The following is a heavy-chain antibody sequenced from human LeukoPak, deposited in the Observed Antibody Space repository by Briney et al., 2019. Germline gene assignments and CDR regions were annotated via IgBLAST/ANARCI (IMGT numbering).Heavy chain of an antibody. CDR1: GGSFNSYY. CDR2: IHHSGST. D-gene: IGHD4/OR15-4a*01. CDR3: ARQDYGEVN. V-gene: IGHV4-34*01. J-gene: IGHJ4*02. Sequence: SETLSLTCAVYGGSFNSYYWTWIRQPPGKGPEWIGEIHHSGSTNYNPSLKRRVTISADTSKRQFSLRLTSVTAADTAVYYCARQDYGEVNWGQGTLVTVSS.